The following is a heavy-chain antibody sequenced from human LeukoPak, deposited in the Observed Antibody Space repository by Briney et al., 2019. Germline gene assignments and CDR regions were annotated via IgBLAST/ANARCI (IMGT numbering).Heavy chain of an antibody. Sequence: GGSLRLSCAASGFTFSSYSMNWVRQAPGKGLEWVAFIRYDGGNKYYADSVKGRFTISRDNSKNTLYLQMNSLRAEDTAVYYCSTSYDSSGFNPKYFHYWGQGTLVTVSS. V-gene: IGHV3-30*02. J-gene: IGHJ1*01. CDR3: STSYDSSGFNPKYFHY. D-gene: IGHD3-22*01. CDR2: IRYDGGNK. CDR1: GFTFSSYS.